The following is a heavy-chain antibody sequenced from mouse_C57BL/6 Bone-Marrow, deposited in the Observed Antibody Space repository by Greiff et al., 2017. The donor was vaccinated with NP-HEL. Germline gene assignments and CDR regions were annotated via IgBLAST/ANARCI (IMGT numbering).Heavy chain of an antibody. J-gene: IGHJ3*01. Sequence: DVMLVESGGDLVKPGGSLKLSCAASGFTFSSYGMSWVRQTPDKRLEWVATISSGGSYTYYPDSVKGRFTISRDNAKNTLYLQMSSLKSEDTAMYYCARHARAWFAYWGQGTLVTVSA. CDR2: ISSGGSYT. V-gene: IGHV5-6*02. CDR1: GFTFSSYG. CDR3: ARHARAWFAY.